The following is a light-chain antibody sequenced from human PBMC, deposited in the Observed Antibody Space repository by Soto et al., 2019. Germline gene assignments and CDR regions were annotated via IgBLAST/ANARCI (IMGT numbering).Light chain of an antibody. CDR3: CSYAGSSTSLYG. CDR2: EGS. V-gene: IGLV2-23*01. J-gene: IGLJ1*01. CDR1: SSDVGSYNL. Sequence: QSALTQPASVSGSPGQSITISCTGTSSDVGSYNLVSWYQQHPGKAPKLMIYEGSKRPSVVSNRFSGSKSGNTASLTISGLQAEDEADYYCCSYAGSSTSLYGFGTGTKVTVL.